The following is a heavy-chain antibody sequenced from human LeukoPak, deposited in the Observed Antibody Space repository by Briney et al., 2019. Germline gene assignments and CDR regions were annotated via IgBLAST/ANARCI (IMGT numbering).Heavy chain of an antibody. Sequence: SETLSLTCIVSGVSISSGDYYWGWIRHPPGKGLEWLGSIYYSGRTYYNTPLKSRVTISEDTSMNQFSLKLSFVTAADSAVYYCARHRTAINRYGPYDAFDIWGRGTMVTVSS. D-gene: IGHD5-18*01. J-gene: IGHJ3*02. V-gene: IGHV4-39*01. CDR2: IYYSGRT. CDR3: ARHRTAINRYGPYDAFDI. CDR1: GVSISSGDYY.